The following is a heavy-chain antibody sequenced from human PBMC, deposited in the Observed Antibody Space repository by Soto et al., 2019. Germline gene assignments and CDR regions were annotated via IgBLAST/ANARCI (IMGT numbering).Heavy chain of an antibody. CDR1: CGSIHSFY. Sequence: TLSLTRTVSCGSIHSFYWSWIRQPPGKGLEWIGFIFYSGSTNYNPSLKSRVTISVDTSKNQFSLKLSSVTAADTAVYYCARRYGYSFVYWGQGTLVTVSS. D-gene: IGHD4-4*01. J-gene: IGHJ4*02. CDR2: IFYSGST. CDR3: ARRYGYSFVY. V-gene: IGHV4-59*01.